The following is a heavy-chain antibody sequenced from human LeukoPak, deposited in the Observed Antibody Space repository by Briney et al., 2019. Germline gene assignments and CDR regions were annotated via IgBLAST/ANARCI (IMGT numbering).Heavy chain of an antibody. CDR2: INHSGST. V-gene: IGHV4-34*01. Sequence: PSETLSLTCAVYGGSFSGYYWSWIRQPPGKGLEWIGEINHSGSTNYNPSLKSRVTISVDTSKNQFSLKLSSVTAADTAVYYCARSVTMIVDWFDPWGQGTLVTVSS. CDR3: ARSVTMIVDWFDP. J-gene: IGHJ5*02. CDR1: GGSFSGYY. D-gene: IGHD3-22*01.